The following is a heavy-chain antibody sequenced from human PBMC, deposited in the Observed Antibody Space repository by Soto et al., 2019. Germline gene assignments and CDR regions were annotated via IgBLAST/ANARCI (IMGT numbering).Heavy chain of an antibody. CDR1: GFTVSSNY. Sequence: GGSLRLSCAASGFTVSSNYMSWVRQAPGKGLEWVSVIYSGGSTYYADSVKGRFTISRHNSKNTLYLQMNSLRAEDTAVYYCARWSRLGYCSSTSCYDRSDYMDVWGKGTTVTVSS. J-gene: IGHJ6*03. CDR2: IYSGGST. D-gene: IGHD2-2*03. CDR3: ARWSRLGYCSSTSCYDRSDYMDV. V-gene: IGHV3-53*04.